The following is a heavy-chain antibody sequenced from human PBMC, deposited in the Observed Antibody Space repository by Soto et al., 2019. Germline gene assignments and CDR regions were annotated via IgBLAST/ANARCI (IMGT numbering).Heavy chain of an antibody. CDR1: GFSLITNGVG. D-gene: IGHD3-10*01. J-gene: IGHJ4*02. CDR2: IFWDDDK. V-gene: IGHV2-5*02. CDR3: AHSAKGTDYFDY. Sequence: HITLKESGPTLVKPKQTLTLTCNFSGFSLITNGVGVGWIRQPPGKALEWLALIFWDDDKNYSPSLMNRLTITKDTSNNQVVLTMTNMDPVDTATYYCAHSAKGTDYFDYWGQGTLVTVSS.